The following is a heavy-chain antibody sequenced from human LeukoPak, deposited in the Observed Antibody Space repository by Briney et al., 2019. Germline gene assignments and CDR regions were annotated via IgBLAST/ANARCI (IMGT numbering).Heavy chain of an antibody. CDR3: ASQPYYDILTGYSHFDY. CDR1: GGSISSSSYY. Sequence: KPSETLSLTCTVSGGSISSSSYYWGWIRQPPGKGLEWIGSLYYSGSTYYNPSLKSRVPMSVDTSKNQFSLKLSSVTAADTAVYYCASQPYYDILTGYSHFDYWGQGPLVTVSS. D-gene: IGHD3-9*01. V-gene: IGHV4-39*01. J-gene: IGHJ4*02. CDR2: LYYSGST.